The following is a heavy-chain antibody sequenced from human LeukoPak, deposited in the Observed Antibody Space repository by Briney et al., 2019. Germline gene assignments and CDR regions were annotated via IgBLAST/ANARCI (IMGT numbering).Heavy chain of an antibody. D-gene: IGHD3-22*01. Sequence: GASVKVSCKASGYTFTSYGISWVRQAPGQGLEWMGWISVYNGNTNYAQKLQGRVTMTTDTSTSTAYMELRSLRSGDTAVYYCARDYYDSSGYYRDGFDIWGQGTMVTVSS. CDR2: ISVYNGNT. CDR1: GYTFTSYG. J-gene: IGHJ3*02. V-gene: IGHV1-18*01. CDR3: ARDYYDSSGYYRDGFDI.